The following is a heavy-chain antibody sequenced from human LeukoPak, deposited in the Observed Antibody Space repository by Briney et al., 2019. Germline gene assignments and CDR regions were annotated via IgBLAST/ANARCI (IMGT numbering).Heavy chain of an antibody. CDR3: ARKGKYSSGWYAYLDPFDY. Sequence: SETLSLTCAVYGGSFSGYYWSWIRQPPGKGLEWIGEINHSGSTNYNPSLKSRVTISVDTSKNQFSLKLSSVTAADTAVYYCARKGKYSSGWYAYLDPFDYWGQGTLVTVSS. CDR1: GGSFSGYY. D-gene: IGHD6-19*01. V-gene: IGHV4-34*01. CDR2: INHSGST. J-gene: IGHJ4*02.